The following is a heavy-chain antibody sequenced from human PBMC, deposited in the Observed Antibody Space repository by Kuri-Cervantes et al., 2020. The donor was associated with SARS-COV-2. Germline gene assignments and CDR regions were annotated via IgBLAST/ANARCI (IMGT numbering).Heavy chain of an antibody. CDR3: AKDKSHYDFWRQDY. Sequence: GGSLRLSCAAAGFNFSSYAMSWVRQAPGKGLEWVSSISVTGISTYYGDSVKGRFTISRDNSKNTVYLQMNSLRAEDTATYYCAKDKSHYDFWRQDYWGQGTLVTVSS. CDR2: ISVTGIST. V-gene: IGHV3-23*01. D-gene: IGHD3-3*01. CDR1: GFNFSSYA. J-gene: IGHJ4*02.